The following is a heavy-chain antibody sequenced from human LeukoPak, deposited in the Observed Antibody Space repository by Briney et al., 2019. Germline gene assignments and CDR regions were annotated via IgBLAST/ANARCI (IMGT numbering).Heavy chain of an antibody. D-gene: IGHD2-2*01. CDR1: GGSISSYY. CDR3: ARKGLVVPAGPWFDP. CDR2: IYYIGST. Sequence: SETLSLTCTVSGGSISSYYWSWIRQPPGKGLEWIGYIYYIGSTNYNPSLKSRVTISVDTSKNQFSLKLSSVTAADTAVYYCARKGLVVPAGPWFDPWGQGTLVTVSS. J-gene: IGHJ5*02. V-gene: IGHV4-59*01.